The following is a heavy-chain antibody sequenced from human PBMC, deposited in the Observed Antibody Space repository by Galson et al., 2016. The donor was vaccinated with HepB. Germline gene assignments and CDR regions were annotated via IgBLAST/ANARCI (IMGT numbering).Heavy chain of an antibody. D-gene: IGHD1-1*01. Sequence: SLRLSCAASGLNFTDAWMTWVRQAPGKGLEWVARIKSTADGGTADDATPVKGGFTITRGESKNTVFLNMNSLKTEDSALYYDTTDWNNGKCGYNWFDPWGQGTLVTVSS. CDR3: TTDWNNGKCGYNWFDP. V-gene: IGHV3-15*01. CDR1: GLNFTDAW. J-gene: IGHJ5*02. CDR2: IKSTADGGTA.